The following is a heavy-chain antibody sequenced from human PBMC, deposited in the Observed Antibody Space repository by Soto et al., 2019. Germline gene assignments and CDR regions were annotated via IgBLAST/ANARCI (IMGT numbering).Heavy chain of an antibody. CDR3: ASLPYDYCSGGSCYDY. V-gene: IGHV3-74*01. D-gene: IGHD2-15*01. CDR2: INSDGSST. Sequence: GGSLRLSCAASGFTFSSYWMHWVRQAPGKGLVWVSRINSDGSSTSYADSVKGRFTISRDNAKNTLYLQMNSLRAEDTAVYYCASLPYDYCSGGSCYDYWGQGTLVTVSS. J-gene: IGHJ4*02. CDR1: GFTFSSYW.